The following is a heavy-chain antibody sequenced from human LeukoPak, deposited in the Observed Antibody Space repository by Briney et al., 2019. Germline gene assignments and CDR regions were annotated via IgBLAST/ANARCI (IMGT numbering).Heavy chain of an antibody. CDR3: ARVPYSGYHFDY. J-gene: IGHJ4*02. Sequence: PGGSLRLSCAASGFTLNSYSMNWVRQAPGKGLEWVSSISSSSSYIKYADSVMGRFTISRDNVKNSLYLQMNGLRAEDTAVYYCARVPYSGYHFDYWGQGTLVTVSS. CDR1: GFTLNSYS. D-gene: IGHD1-26*01. V-gene: IGHV3-21*01. CDR2: ISSSSSYI.